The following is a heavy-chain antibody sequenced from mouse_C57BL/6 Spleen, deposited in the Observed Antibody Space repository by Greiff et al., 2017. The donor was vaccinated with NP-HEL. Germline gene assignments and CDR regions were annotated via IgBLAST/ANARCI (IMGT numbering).Heavy chain of an antibody. CDR2: IDPEDGET. V-gene: IGHV14-2*01. CDR3: ARSKAAQATYWFAY. CDR1: GFNIKDYY. J-gene: IGHJ3*01. Sequence: EVQLQQSGAELVKPGASVKLSCTASGFNIKDYYMHWVKQRPEQGLEWIGRIDPEDGETKYAPNFQGKATITADTSSNTAYLQLSSLTSEGTAVYYCARSKAAQATYWFAYWGQGTLVTVSA. D-gene: IGHD3-2*02.